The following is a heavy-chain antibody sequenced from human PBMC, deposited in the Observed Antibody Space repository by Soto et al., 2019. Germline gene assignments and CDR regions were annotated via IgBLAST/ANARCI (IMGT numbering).Heavy chain of an antibody. J-gene: IGHJ6*03. D-gene: IGHD6-6*01. V-gene: IGHV4-59*01. CDR2: IYYSGST. CDR1: GGSISSYY. Sequence: SETLSLTCTVSGGSISSYYWSWIRQPPGKGLEWIGYIYYSGSTNYNPSLKSRVTISVDTSKNQFSLKLSSVTAADTAVYYCARVLSSSWYYYYYMDVWGKGTTVTVSS. CDR3: ARVLSSSWYYYYYMDV.